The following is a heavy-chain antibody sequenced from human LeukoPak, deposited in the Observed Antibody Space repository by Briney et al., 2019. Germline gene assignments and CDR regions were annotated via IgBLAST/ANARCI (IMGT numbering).Heavy chain of an antibody. CDR3: ARFHGDWFDP. V-gene: IGHV4-59*12. J-gene: IGHJ5*02. D-gene: IGHD3-10*01. Sequence: SETLSLTCTVSGGSISNYYWSWIRQPPGKGLEWIGYISYSGSTNYNPSLRSRVTISVDTSKNQFSLKLSSVTAADTAVYYCARFHGDWFDPWGQGTLVTVSS. CDR2: ISYSGST. CDR1: GGSISNYY.